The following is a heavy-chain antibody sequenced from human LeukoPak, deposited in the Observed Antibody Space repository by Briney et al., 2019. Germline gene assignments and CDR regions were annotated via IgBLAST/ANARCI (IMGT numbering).Heavy chain of an antibody. D-gene: IGHD3-22*01. CDR1: GFTFSSYR. V-gene: IGHV3-21*01. Sequence: GGSLRLSCAASGFTFSSYRMTWVRQAPGKGLEWVSSISSSSSYIYYADSVKGRFTISRDNAKNSLCLQMNSLRAEDTAVYYCASQGDYYDSSGYYYWGQGTLVTVSS. J-gene: IGHJ4*02. CDR2: ISSSSSYI. CDR3: ASQGDYYDSSGYYY.